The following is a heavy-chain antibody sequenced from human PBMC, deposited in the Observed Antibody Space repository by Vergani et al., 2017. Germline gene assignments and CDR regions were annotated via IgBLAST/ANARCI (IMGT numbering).Heavy chain of an antibody. CDR3: ASGSITGTTGGAFDI. J-gene: IGHJ3*02. Sequence: QVQLQESGPGLVKPSETLSLTCTVSGGSISSYYWSWIRQPPGKGLEWIGYIYYSGSTNYNPSLKSRVTISVDTCKNQFSLKLSSVTAADTAVYYCASGSITGTTGGAFDIWGQGTMVTVSS. CDR1: GGSISSYY. D-gene: IGHD1-20*01. V-gene: IGHV4-59*01. CDR2: IYYSGST.